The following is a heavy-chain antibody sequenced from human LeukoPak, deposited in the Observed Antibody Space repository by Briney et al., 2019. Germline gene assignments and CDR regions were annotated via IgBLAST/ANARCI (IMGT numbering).Heavy chain of an antibody. CDR3: AGGITMVRGVIRCGMDV. CDR1: GGSFSGYY. D-gene: IGHD3-10*01. Sequence: SETLSLTCAVYGGSFSGYYWSWIRRPPGKGLEWIGEINHSGSTNYNPSLKSRVTISVDTSKNQFSLKLSSVTAADTAVYYCAGGITMVRGVIRCGMDVWGKGTTVTVSS. J-gene: IGHJ6*04. CDR2: INHSGST. V-gene: IGHV4-34*01.